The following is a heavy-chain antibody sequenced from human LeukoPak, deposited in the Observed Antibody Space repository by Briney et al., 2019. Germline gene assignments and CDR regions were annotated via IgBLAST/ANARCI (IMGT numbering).Heavy chain of an antibody. V-gene: IGHV1-18*01. CDR3: ARGYGDYAY. Sequence: ASVKVSCKASGYTFSNYGISWVRQAPGQGLEWIGWISACNGNTHSTLDLQGRVTMTRDTSTSTVYMELSSLRSEDTAVYYCARGYGDYAYWGQGTLVTVSS. CDR1: GYTFSNYG. J-gene: IGHJ4*02. CDR2: ISACNGNT. D-gene: IGHD4-17*01.